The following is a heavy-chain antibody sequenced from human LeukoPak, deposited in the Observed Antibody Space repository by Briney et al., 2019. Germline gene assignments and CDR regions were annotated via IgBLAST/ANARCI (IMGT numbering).Heavy chain of an antibody. CDR2: IIPILGIA. CDR3: ARLSQLGVVYFDY. V-gene: IGHV1-69*04. D-gene: IGHD3-3*01. Sequence: GPSVKVSCKASGGTFSSYAISWVRQAPGQGLEWMGRIIPILGIANYAQKFQGRVTITADKSTSTAYMELSSLRSEDTAVYYCARLSQLGVVYFDYWGQGTLITVSS. J-gene: IGHJ4*02. CDR1: GGTFSSYA.